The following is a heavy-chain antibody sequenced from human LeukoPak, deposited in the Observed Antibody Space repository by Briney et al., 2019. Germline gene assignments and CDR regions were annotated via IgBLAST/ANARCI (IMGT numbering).Heavy chain of an antibody. CDR2: INPNSGGT. CDR1: GYTFTGYY. V-gene: IGHV1-2*02. D-gene: IGHD2-2*01. CDR3: ARVDPAGAIGR. J-gene: IGHJ4*02. Sequence: ASVKVSCKASGYTFTGYYMHWVRQAPGQGLEWMGWINPNSGGTNYAQKFQGRVTMTRDTSISTAYMELSRLRSDGTAVYHCARVDPAGAIGRWGQGTLVTVSS.